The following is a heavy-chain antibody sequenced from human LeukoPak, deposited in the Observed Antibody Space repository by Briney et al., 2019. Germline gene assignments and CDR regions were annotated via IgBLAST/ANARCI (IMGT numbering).Heavy chain of an antibody. V-gene: IGHV3-30-3*01. Sequence: GGSLRLSCAASGFTFSSYAMHWVRQAPGKGLEWVAVISYDGSNKYYADSVKGRFTISRDNSKNTLYLQMNSLRAEDTAVYYCVRESDKWQQLVSYWGQGTLVTVSS. CDR2: ISYDGSNK. CDR3: VRESDKWQQLVSY. D-gene: IGHD6-13*01. J-gene: IGHJ4*02. CDR1: GFTFSSYA.